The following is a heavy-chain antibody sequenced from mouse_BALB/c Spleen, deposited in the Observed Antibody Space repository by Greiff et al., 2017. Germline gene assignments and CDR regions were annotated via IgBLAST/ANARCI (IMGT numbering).Heavy chain of an antibody. V-gene: IGHV5-12-2*01. CDR1: GFTFSSYT. CDR2: ISNGGGST. CDR3: ARQTTGSWFAY. J-gene: IGHJ3*01. D-gene: IGHD4-1*02. Sequence: EVMLVESGGGLVQPGGSLKLSCAASGFTFSSYTMSWVRQTPEKRLEWVAYISNGGGSTYYPDTVKGRFTISRDNAKNTLYLQMSSLKSEDTAMYYCARQTTGSWFAYWGQGTLVTVSA.